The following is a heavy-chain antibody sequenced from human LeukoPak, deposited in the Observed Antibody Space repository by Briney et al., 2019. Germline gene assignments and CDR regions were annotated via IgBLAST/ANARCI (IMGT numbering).Heavy chain of an antibody. D-gene: IGHD1-26*01. V-gene: IGHV1-69*08. CDR3: ARDQKVGDTPYFGTDV. J-gene: IGHJ6*02. CDR2: IIPMLGTV. CDR1: GYTFTGYY. Sequence: ASVKVSCKASGYTFTGYYMHWVRQAPGQGLEGMGRIIPMLGTVNYAQKFQGRVTSIADKFTSTGYMEVSSLRSEATAVYSCARDQKVGDTPYFGTDVWGQGTTVTVSS.